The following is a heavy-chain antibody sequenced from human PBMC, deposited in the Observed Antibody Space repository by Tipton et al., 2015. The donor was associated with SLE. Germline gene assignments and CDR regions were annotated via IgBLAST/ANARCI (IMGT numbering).Heavy chain of an antibody. J-gene: IGHJ5*02. V-gene: IGHV4-39*07. Sequence: TLSLTCTVSGGSISSISYYWGWIRQPPGKGLEWIGSIYYSGSTYYNPSLKSRVTISVDTSKNQFSLKLSSVTAADTAVYYCARGGGYYQDWFDPWGQGTLVTVSS. CDR1: GGSISSISYY. CDR3: ARGGGYYQDWFDP. D-gene: IGHD3-3*01. CDR2: IYYSGST.